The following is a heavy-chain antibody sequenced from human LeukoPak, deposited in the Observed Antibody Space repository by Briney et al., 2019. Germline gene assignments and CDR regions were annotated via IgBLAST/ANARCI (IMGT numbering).Heavy chain of an antibody. CDR2: ISSSGSII. CDR3: ERDYERDIWGSYRYEDWFDP. Sequence: PGGSLRLSCAASGFTFSDYYMSWIRQAPGKGLEWVSYISSSGSIIYYADSVKGRFTISRDNAKSSLYMQMNSLRDEDTAVYYCERDYERDIWGSYRYEDWFDPWGQGTLVTVSS. J-gene: IGHJ5*02. V-gene: IGHV3-11*04. D-gene: IGHD3-16*02. CDR1: GFTFSDYY.